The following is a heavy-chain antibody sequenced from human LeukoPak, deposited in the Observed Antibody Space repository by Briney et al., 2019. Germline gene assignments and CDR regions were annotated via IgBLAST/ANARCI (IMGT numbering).Heavy chain of an antibody. D-gene: IGHD6-13*01. Sequence: ASVKVSCKASGYTFTSYDINWVRQATGQGLEWMGWMNPNSGNTGYAQKSQGRVTMTRNTPISTAYMELSSLRSEDTAVYYCARGLGAATVPYSWFDHWGQGTLVTVSS. J-gene: IGHJ5*02. CDR1: GYTFTSYD. CDR3: ARGLGAATVPYSWFDH. V-gene: IGHV1-8*01. CDR2: MNPNSGNT.